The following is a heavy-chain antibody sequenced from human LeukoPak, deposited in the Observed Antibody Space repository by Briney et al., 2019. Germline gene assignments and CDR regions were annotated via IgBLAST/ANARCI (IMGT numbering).Heavy chain of an antibody. CDR1: GGSISSYY. V-gene: IGHV4-59*08. CDR3: ARLIRQAFGAYYFDY. Sequence: SETLSLTCTVSGGSISSYYWSWIRQPPGKGLEWIGYIYYSGSTNYNPSLKSRATISVDTSKNQFSLKLSSVTAADTAVYYCARLIRQAFGAYYFDYWGQGTLVTVSS. D-gene: IGHD3-16*01. J-gene: IGHJ4*02. CDR2: IYYSGST.